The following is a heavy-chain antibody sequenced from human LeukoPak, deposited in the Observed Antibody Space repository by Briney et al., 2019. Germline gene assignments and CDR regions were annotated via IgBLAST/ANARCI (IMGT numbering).Heavy chain of an antibody. D-gene: IGHD2/OR15-2a*01. V-gene: IGHV4-31*03. CDR3: ARSGFYGSHPFDY. J-gene: IGHJ4*02. CDR1: GGSISSGGYY. Sequence: SETLSLTCTVSGGSISSGGYYWSWIRQHPGKGLEWIGYIYYSGSTYYNPSLKSRVTISVDTSKNQFSLKLSSVTAADTAVYYCARSGFYGSHPFDYWGQGSLVTVSS. CDR2: IYYSGST.